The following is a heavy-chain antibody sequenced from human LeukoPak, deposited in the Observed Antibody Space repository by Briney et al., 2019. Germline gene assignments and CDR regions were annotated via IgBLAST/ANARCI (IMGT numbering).Heavy chain of an antibody. CDR1: GFTFSSYA. J-gene: IGHJ4*02. CDR2: ISSNGGST. D-gene: IGHD6-19*01. Sequence: GGSLRLSCAASGFTFSSYAMHWVRQAPGKGLEYVSAISSNGGSTYYANSVKGRFTISRDNSKNTLYLQMGSLRAEDMAVYYCVSFESGWYVYWGQGTLVTVSS. V-gene: IGHV3-64*01. CDR3: VSFESGWYVY.